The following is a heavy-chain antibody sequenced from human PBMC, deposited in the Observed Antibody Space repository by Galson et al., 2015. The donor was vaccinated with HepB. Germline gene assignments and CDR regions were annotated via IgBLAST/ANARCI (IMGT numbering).Heavy chain of an antibody. CDR2: IKQDGSEK. J-gene: IGHJ5*02. V-gene: IGHV3-7*01. CDR1: GFTFSSYW. D-gene: IGHD3-22*01. Sequence: SLRLSCAASGFTFSSYWMSWVRQAPGKGLEWVANIKQDGSEKYYVDSVKGRFTISRDNAKNSLYLQMNSLRAEDTAVYYCARVNYYDSSGYYYPGEGWFDPWGQGTLVTVSS. CDR3: ARVNYYDSSGYYYPGEGWFDP.